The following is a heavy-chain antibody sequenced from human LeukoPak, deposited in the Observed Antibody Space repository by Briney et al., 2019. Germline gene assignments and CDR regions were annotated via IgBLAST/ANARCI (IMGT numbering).Heavy chain of an antibody. D-gene: IGHD4-23*01. CDR3: AKDSYSRLRWQTTPDY. Sequence: PGGSLRPSCAASGFTFSSYGMHWVRQAPGKGLEWVAVISYDGSNKYYADSVKGRFTISRDNSKNTLYLQMNSLRAEDTAVYYCAKDSYSRLRWQTTPDYWGQGTLVTVSS. CDR2: ISYDGSNK. V-gene: IGHV3-30*18. CDR1: GFTFSSYG. J-gene: IGHJ4*02.